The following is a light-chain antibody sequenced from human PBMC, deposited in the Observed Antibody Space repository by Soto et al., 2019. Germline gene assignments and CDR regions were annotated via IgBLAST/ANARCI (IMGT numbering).Light chain of an antibody. CDR3: CSFARGSSYV. V-gene: IGLV2-23*01. CDR2: EGS. CDR1: SSDVGSYNL. J-gene: IGLJ1*01. Sequence: QSVLPQPASVSGSPGQAITISCTGTSSDVGSYNLVSWYQQHPGKAPKLIISEGSERPSGVSTRFSGSKSGNTASLTISELQAEDEADYYCCSFARGSSYVFGTGTKVTVL.